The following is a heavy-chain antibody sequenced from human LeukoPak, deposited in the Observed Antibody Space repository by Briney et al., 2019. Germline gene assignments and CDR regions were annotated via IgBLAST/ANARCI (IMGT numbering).Heavy chain of an antibody. CDR1: GGSISSGDYY. CDR3: ARVGVAAKSSRYFDY. CDR2: IHYSGST. J-gene: IGHJ4*02. Sequence: PSETLSLTCTVSGGSISSGDYYWSWICQHSGKGLEWIGYIHYSGSTYYNPSLKSRVTISVDTSKKQFSLKLSSVTAADTAVYYCARVGVAAKSSRYFDYWGQGTLVTVSS. D-gene: IGHD2-15*01. V-gene: IGHV4-31*03.